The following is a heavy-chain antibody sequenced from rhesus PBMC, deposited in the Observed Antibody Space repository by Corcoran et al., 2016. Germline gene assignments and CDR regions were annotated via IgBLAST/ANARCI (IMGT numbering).Heavy chain of an antibody. J-gene: IGHJ4*01. CDR1: GYSFNNYW. CDR3: ARGRTLGFDY. V-gene: IGHV5-20*02. Sequence: EVLLVQSGAEVKRPGESLKISCKTSGYSFNNYWISWVRQMSGKGLGGMGASEPSNSDARYSPSFQGQVTISADKSITTAYLQWSSLKASDTATYYCARGRTLGFDYWGQGVLVTVSS. D-gene: IGHD2-39*01. CDR2: SEPSNSDA.